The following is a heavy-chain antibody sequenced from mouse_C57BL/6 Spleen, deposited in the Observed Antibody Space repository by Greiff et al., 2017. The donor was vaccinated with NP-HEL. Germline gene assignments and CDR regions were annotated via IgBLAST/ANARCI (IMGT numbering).Heavy chain of an antibody. Sequence: EVQLQESGPGLVKPSQSLSLTCSVTGYSITSGYYWNWIRQFPGNKLEWMGYISYDGSNNYNPSLKNRISITRDTSKNQFFLKLNSVTTEDTATYYCARDRNYYGSKEDYFDYWGQGTTLTVSS. J-gene: IGHJ2*01. CDR1: GYSITSGYY. D-gene: IGHD1-1*01. CDR3: ARDRNYYGSKEDYFDY. V-gene: IGHV3-6*01. CDR2: ISYDGSN.